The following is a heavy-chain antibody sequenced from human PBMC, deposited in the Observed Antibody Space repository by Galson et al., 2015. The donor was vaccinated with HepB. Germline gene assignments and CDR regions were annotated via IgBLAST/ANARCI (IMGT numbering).Heavy chain of an antibody. V-gene: IGHV3-48*04. J-gene: IGHJ4*02. D-gene: IGHD4-23*01. CDR1: TLNFSTYS. Sequence: SLRLPCAEATLNFSTYSLNGARQAPGKGLEWVAYISFSSTTIYYADSVKGRFTISRDNAKNSLYLQMNSLRAEDTAAYYCVFLRGNDLKPLDYWGQGTLVTVSS. CDR3: VFLRGNDLKPLDY. CDR2: ISFSSTTI.